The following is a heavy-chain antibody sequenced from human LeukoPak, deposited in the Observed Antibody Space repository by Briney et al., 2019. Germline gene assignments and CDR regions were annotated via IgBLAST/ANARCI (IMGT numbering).Heavy chain of an antibody. D-gene: IGHD6-19*01. CDR2: MNPNNGNT. V-gene: IGHV1-8*01. Sequence: ASVKVSCKASGYTFSSYDINWVRQATGQGLEWMGWMNPNNGNTDYAQKSQGRVTLTRNTSISTAYMELSSLRSEDTAMYYCTRGGPVAGTHKYFQHWGQGTLVTVSS. CDR3: TRGGPVAGTHKYFQH. CDR1: GYTFSSYD. J-gene: IGHJ1*01.